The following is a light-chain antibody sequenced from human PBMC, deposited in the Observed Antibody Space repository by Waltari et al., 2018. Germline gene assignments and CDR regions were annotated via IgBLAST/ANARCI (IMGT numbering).Light chain of an antibody. CDR2: DNN. V-gene: IGLV1-51*01. CDR3: GTWDSSLSAVL. J-gene: IGLJ2*01. CDR1: SPHLRHNY. Sequence: QSVLTQPPSMSAAPGQKVTISCPGTSPHLRHNYVSWYQPPPGTVPKLLIYDNNKRPSGIPDRFSGSKSGTSATLGITGLQTGDEANYYCGTWDSSLSAVLFGGGTKLTVL.